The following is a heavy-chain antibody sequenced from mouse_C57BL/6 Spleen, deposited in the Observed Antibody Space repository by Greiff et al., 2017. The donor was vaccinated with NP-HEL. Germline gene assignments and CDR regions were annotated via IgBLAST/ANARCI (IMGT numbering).Heavy chain of an antibody. V-gene: IGHV1-54*01. CDR1: GYAFTNYL. D-gene: IGHD2-2*01. J-gene: IGHJ1*03. Sequence: VKLQESGAELVRPGTSVKVSCKASGYAFTNYLIEWVKQRPGQGLEWIGVINPGSGGTTYNEKFKGKATLTADKSSSTAYMQLSSLTSEDSAVYFCARGGVTTGWYFDVWGTGTTVTVSS. CDR2: INPGSGGT. CDR3: ARGGVTTGWYFDV.